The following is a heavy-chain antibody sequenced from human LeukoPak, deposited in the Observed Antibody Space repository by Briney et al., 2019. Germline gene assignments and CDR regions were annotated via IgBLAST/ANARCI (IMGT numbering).Heavy chain of an antibody. Sequence: ASVKVSCKVSDYTLIDLSMHWVRQAPGKGLEWMGGFDPEDAEISYAQKFQGRVTMTEDTSTDTAYMELSRLRSEDTAVYYCVTDLFRPSSHGDDRAFDYWGQGTLVTVSS. V-gene: IGHV1-24*01. CDR3: VTDLFRPSSHGDDRAFDY. J-gene: IGHJ4*02. D-gene: IGHD4-17*01. CDR1: DYTLIDLS. CDR2: FDPEDAEI.